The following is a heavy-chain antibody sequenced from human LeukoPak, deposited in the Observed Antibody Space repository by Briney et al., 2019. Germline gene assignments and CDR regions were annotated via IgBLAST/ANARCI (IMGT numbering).Heavy chain of an antibody. CDR2: INPNSGGT. Sequence: ASVKVSCKASGYTFTGYYMHWVRQAPGQGLEWMGWINPNSGGTNYAQKFQGRVTVTRDTSISTAYMELSRLRSDDTAVYYCARGPYYYGSGSYTYYFDYWGQGTLVTVSS. CDR3: ARGPYYYGSGSYTYYFDY. D-gene: IGHD3-10*01. J-gene: IGHJ4*02. V-gene: IGHV1-2*02. CDR1: GYTFTGYY.